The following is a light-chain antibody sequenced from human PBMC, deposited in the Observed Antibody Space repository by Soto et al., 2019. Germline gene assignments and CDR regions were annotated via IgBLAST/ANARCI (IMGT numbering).Light chain of an antibody. CDR2: EVS. CDR1: SSDVGSYNL. V-gene: IGLV2-23*02. CDR3: CSYAGSSTRVV. J-gene: IGLJ2*01. Sequence: ALTQPASVSGSPGQSITISCTGTSSDVGSYNLVSWYQQHPGKAPKLMIYEVSKRPSGVSNRFSGSKSGNTASLTISGLQAEDEADYYCCSYAGSSTRVVFGGGTKVTVL.